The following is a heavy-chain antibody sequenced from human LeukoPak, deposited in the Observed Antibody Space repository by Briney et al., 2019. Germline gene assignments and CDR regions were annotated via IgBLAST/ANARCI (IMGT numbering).Heavy chain of an antibody. CDR2: ISSSGSTI. D-gene: IGHD6-13*01. CDR1: GFTFSDYY. CDR3: ARDSGIAAAGRYGFDY. V-gene: IGHV3-11*01. Sequence: GGSLRLSCAASGFTFSDYYMSGFRQPPGKGLEWVSYISSSGSTIYYADSVKGRFTISRDNAKNSLYLQMNSLRAEDTAVYYCARDSGIAAAGRYGFDYWGQGTLVTVSS. J-gene: IGHJ4*02.